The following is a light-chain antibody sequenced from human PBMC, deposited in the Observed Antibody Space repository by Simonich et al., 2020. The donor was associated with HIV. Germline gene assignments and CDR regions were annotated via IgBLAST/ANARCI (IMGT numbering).Light chain of an antibody. J-gene: IGLJ2*01. CDR2: EGS. CDR3: CSYAGSSTFVV. V-gene: IGLV2-23*03. Sequence: QSALTQPASVSGSPGQSITISCTGTSSDVGSYNLVSWYQQHPGKAPKLMIYEGSKRPSGVSTRFSGSKSGNTASLTISGLQAEDEADYYCCSYAGSSTFVVFGGGTKLTVL. CDR1: SSDVGSYNL.